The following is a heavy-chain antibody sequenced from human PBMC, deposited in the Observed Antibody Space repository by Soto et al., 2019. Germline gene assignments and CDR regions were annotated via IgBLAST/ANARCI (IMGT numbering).Heavy chain of an antibody. CDR1: GYTFTTYG. J-gene: IGHJ4*02. V-gene: IGHV1-18*01. CDR3: ASLYYYDSSGSGFDY. CDR2: IGADKGDT. D-gene: IGHD3-22*01. Sequence: GASVKVSCKASGYTFTTYGISWVRQAPGQGLEWMGWIGADKGDTKYGHKFQGRVTMTADTSTDTAYMELSSLRSEDTAVYYCASLYYYDSSGSGFDYWGQGTLVTVSS.